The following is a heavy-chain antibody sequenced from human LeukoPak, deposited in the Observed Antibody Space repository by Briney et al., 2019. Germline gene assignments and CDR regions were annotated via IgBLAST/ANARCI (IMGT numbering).Heavy chain of an antibody. Sequence: GGSLRLSCAASGFTFSSYEMNWVRQAPGKRLEWVSYISSSGSTIYYADSVKGRFTISRDNAKNSLYLQMDSLRAEDTAVYYCARVVVFGSYFDYWGQGTLVTVSS. J-gene: IGHJ4*02. CDR1: GFTFSSYE. CDR3: ARVVVFGSYFDY. V-gene: IGHV3-48*03. D-gene: IGHD3-3*01. CDR2: ISSSGSTI.